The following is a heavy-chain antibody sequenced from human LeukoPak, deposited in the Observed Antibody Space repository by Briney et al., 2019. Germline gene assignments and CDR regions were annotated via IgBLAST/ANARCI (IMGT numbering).Heavy chain of an antibody. D-gene: IGHD3-22*01. V-gene: IGHV3-48*03. CDR2: ISSSGSTI. CDR3: ARTYSSAHEYYFDY. J-gene: IGHJ4*02. CDR1: GFTFSSYE. Sequence: AGSLRLSCAASGFTFSSYEMNWVRQPPGKGLEWVSYISSSGSTIYYADSVKGRFTISRDNAKNSLYLQMNSLRAEDTAVYYCARTYSSAHEYYFDYWGQGTLVTVSS.